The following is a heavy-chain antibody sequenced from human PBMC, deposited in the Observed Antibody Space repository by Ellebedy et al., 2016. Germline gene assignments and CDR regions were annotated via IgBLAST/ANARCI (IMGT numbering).Heavy chain of an antibody. Sequence: SETLSLTCTVSGGSISSYYWSWIRQPPGKGLEWIGYIYYSGSTNYNPSLKSRVTISVDTSKNQFSLKLSSVTAADTAVYYCARHRVGATPSFDYWGQGTLVTVSS. CDR2: IYYSGST. CDR3: ARHRVGATPSFDY. J-gene: IGHJ4*02. V-gene: IGHV4-59*08. D-gene: IGHD1-26*01. CDR1: GGSISSYY.